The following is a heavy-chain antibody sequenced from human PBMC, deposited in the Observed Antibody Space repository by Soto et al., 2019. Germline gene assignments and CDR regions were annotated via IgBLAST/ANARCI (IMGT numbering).Heavy chain of an antibody. CDR2: VHYSGTP. J-gene: IGHJ5*02. CDR1: GDSISSFY. D-gene: IGHD3-10*01. V-gene: IGHV4-59*01. Sequence: QVQLQESGPGLVKPSETLSLTCTVSGDSISSFYWSWIRQPPGKGLEWIGYVHYSGTPKYNHSLERRRTMSVDACKSQFSLQLSSVTTADTAVYYCARFPPFLPGISGFDPWGQGTLVAVSP. CDR3: ARFPPFLPGISGFDP.